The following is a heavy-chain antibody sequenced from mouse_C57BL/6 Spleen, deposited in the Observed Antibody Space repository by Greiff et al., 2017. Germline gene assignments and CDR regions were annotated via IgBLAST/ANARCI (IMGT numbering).Heavy chain of an antibody. D-gene: IGHD1-1*01. Sequence: EVMLVESGGGLVKPGGSLKLSCAASGFTFSSYAMSWVRQTPEKRLAWVATISDGGSYTYYPDNVKGRFTISRDNAKNNLYLQMSHLKSEDTAMYYCARVLSSLYWYFDVWGTGTTVTVSS. CDR2: ISDGGSYT. CDR1: GFTFSSYA. J-gene: IGHJ1*03. V-gene: IGHV5-4*03. CDR3: ARVLSSLYWYFDV.